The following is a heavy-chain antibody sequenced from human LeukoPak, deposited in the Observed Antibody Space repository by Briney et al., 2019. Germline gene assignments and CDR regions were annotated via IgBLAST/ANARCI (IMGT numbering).Heavy chain of an antibody. Sequence: GASVKVSCKASGYSFTGYYMHWVRQAPGQGLEWMGWINPNSGDTNYAQKFQGRVTMTRDTSIRTAYMELGRLRSDDTAVYYCATLGEKGLSFGVFTTLAGWGQGTLVTVSS. CDR2: INPNSGDT. V-gene: IGHV1-2*02. D-gene: IGHD3-10*01. J-gene: IGHJ4*02. CDR3: ATLGEKGLSFGVFTTLAG. CDR1: GYSFTGYY.